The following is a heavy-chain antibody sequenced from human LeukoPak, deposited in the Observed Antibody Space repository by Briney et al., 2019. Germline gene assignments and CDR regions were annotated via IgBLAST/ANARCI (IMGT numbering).Heavy chain of an antibody. Sequence: PSETLSLTCTVSGGSISSDGYYWSWIRQPPGKGLEWIGYIYRTGNTYYNPSLKSRVTISVDRCKNQFSLKLSSVTAADTAVYYCARDSSPTLAWLDPWGLGTQVTVSS. D-gene: IGHD6-19*01. CDR2: IYRTGNT. J-gene: IGHJ5*02. V-gene: IGHV4-30-2*01. CDR3: ARDSSPTLAWLDP. CDR1: GGSISSDGYY.